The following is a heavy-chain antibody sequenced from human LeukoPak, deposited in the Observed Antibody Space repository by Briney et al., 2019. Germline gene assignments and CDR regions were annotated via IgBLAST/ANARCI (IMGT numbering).Heavy chain of an antibody. J-gene: IGHJ4*02. CDR2: IYSGGTT. CDR3: ARVIMRQYYFDY. D-gene: IGHD3-10*01. Sequence: GGSLRLSCAASGFTFSSYAMHWVRQAPGKGLEWVAVIYSGGTTYYADSVKGRFTISRDNSKNTLYLQMNSLRAEDTAVYYCARVIMRQYYFDYWGQGTLVTVSS. V-gene: IGHV3-66*01. CDR1: GFTFSSYA.